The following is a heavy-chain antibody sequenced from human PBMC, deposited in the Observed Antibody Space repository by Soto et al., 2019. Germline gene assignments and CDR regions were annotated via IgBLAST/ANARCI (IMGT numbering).Heavy chain of an antibody. J-gene: IGHJ4*02. D-gene: IGHD3-3*01. Sequence: ASVKDSCKASGGTFSSYAISWVRQAPGQGLEWMGGIIPIFGTANYAQKFQGRVTITADESTSTAYMELSSLRSEDTAVYYCARGPYYDFWSGYWYYFDYWGQGTLVTVSS. CDR1: GGTFSSYA. CDR3: ARGPYYDFWSGYWYYFDY. V-gene: IGHV1-69*13. CDR2: IIPIFGTA.